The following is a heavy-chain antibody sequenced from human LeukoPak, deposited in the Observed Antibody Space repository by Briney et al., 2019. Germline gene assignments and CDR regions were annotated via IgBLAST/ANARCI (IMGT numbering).Heavy chain of an antibody. CDR1: GGSFSGYY. CDR2: IYYSGST. CDR3: ARMASGDYGGVYDAFDI. Sequence: SETLSLTCAVYGGSFSGYYWSWIRQPPGKGLEWIGYIYYSGSTYYNPSLKSRVTISVDTSKNQFSLKLSSVTAADTAVYYCARMASGDYGGVYDAFDIWGQGTMVTVSS. D-gene: IGHD4-17*01. V-gene: IGHV4-34*01. J-gene: IGHJ3*02.